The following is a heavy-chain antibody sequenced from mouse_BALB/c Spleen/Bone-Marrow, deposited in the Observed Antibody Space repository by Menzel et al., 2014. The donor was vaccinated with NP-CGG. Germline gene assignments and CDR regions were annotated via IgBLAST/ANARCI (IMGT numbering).Heavy chain of an antibody. D-gene: IGHD1-2*01. J-gene: IGHJ3*01. CDR1: FTSYY. V-gene: IGHV1S81*02. Sequence: FTSYYMYWVKQRPGQGLEWIGEINPSNGGTNFNEKFKSKATLTVDKSSSTAYMQLSSLTFEDSAIYYCTRPYYGYVGYAYWGQGTQVTVSA. CDR2: INPSNGGT. CDR3: TRPYYGYVGYAY.